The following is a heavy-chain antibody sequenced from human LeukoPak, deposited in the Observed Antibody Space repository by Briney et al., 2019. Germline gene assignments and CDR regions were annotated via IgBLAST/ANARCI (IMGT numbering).Heavy chain of an antibody. CDR3: AQTYYYDSSGYYYVDYFDY. V-gene: IGHV4-34*01. Sequence: PSETLSLTCAVYGGSFSGYYWSWIRQPPGKGLEWIGEINHSGSTNYNPSLKSRVTISVDTSKNQFSLKLSSVTAADTAVYYCAQTYYYDSSGYYYVDYFDYWGQGALVTVSS. CDR1: GGSFSGYY. CDR2: INHSGST. D-gene: IGHD3-22*01. J-gene: IGHJ4*02.